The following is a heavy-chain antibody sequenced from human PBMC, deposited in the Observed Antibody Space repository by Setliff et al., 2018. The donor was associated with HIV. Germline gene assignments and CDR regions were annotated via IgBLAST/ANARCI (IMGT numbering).Heavy chain of an antibody. J-gene: IGHJ6*03. V-gene: IGHV4-39*01. CDR2: IYYRGST. CDR3: ARCYYNFWSGYPLDYMDV. Sequence: SETLSLTCNVSGGSIRSSSYYWGWIRQPPGKGLEWIGTIYYRGSTYYNPSLKSRVTISVDTSKNQFSLKLTSVTAADTAVYYCARCYYNFWSGYPLDYMDVWGKGTTVTVSS. CDR1: GGSIRSSSYY. D-gene: IGHD3-3*01.